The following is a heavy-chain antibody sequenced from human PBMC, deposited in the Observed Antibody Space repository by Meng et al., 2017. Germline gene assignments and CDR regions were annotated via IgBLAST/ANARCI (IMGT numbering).Heavy chain of an antibody. Sequence: SVKVSCKASGGTFSSYAISWVRQAPGQGLEWMGGIIPIFGTANYAQKFQGRVTIITDESTSTAYMELSSLRSEDTAVYYCARLYGSGSLGNYYGMDVWGQGTTVTVSS. CDR1: GGTFSSYA. CDR2: IIPIFGTA. CDR3: ARLYGSGSLGNYYGMDV. D-gene: IGHD3-10*01. J-gene: IGHJ6*02. V-gene: IGHV1-69*05.